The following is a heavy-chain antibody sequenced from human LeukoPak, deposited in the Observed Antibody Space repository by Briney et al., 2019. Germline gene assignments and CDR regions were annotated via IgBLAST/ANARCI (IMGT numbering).Heavy chain of an antibody. J-gene: IGHJ4*02. CDR1: GFTFSNYW. D-gene: IGHD3-10*01. CDR3: ARDVAYGTRDY. CDR2: IKTDGSEK. Sequence: GGSLRLSCEGSGFTFSNYWMGWVRQAPGKGLQWVANIKTDGSEKKYVASVRGRFTISRDNAKNSLSLQMSSLRAEDTAVYYCARDVAYGTRDYWGQGTLVTVSS. V-gene: IGHV3-7*01.